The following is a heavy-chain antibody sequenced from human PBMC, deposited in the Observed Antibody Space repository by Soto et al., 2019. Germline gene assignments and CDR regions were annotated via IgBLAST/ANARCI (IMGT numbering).Heavy chain of an antibody. CDR2: ISYDGSNK. CDR3: AKDRSPSYYGSGSSYLRGRPRGYGMDV. V-gene: IGHV3-30*18. J-gene: IGHJ6*02. Sequence: PGGSLRLACAASGFTFSSYGRHWVRQAPGKGLEWVAVISYDGSNKYYADSVKGRFTISRDNSKNTLYLQMNSLRAEDTAVYYCAKDRSPSYYGSGSSYLRGRPRGYGMDVWGQGTTVTVSS. CDR1: GFTFSSYG. D-gene: IGHD3-10*01.